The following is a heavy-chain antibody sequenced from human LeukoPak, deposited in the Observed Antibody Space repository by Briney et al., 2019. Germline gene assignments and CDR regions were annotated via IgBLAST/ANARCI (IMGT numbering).Heavy chain of an antibody. CDR3: ARDRWGATVTNYYYYYMDV. V-gene: IGHV3-48*03. CDR1: GFTFSSYE. Sequence: PGGSLRLSCAASGFTFSSYEMNWVRQAPGKGLEWVSYISSSGSTIYYADSVKGRFTISRDNAKNSLYLQMNSLRAEDTAVYYCARDRWGATVTNYYYYYMDVWGKGTTVTISS. CDR2: ISSSGSTI. J-gene: IGHJ6*03. D-gene: IGHD4-17*01.